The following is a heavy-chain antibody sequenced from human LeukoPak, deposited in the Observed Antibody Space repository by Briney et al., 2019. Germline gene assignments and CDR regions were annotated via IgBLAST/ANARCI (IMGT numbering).Heavy chain of an antibody. J-gene: IGHJ4*02. D-gene: IGHD3-10*01. Sequence: SETLSLTCAVYGGSFSGYYWSWIRQPPGKGLEWIGEINHSGSTNYNPSLKSRVTISVDTSKNQFSLKLSSVTAADTAVYYCARGRVYYGSGSYSDYWGQGTLVTVSS. CDR1: GGSFSGYY. V-gene: IGHV4-34*01. CDR2: INHSGST. CDR3: ARGRVYYGSGSYSDY.